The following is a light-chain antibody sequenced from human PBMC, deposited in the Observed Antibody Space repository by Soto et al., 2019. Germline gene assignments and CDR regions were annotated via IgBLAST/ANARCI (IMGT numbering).Light chain of an antibody. CDR3: QSYDSSLGGSV. Sequence: QSVLTQPPSVSGAPGQRVTISCTGSSSNIGAGYDVHWYQQLPGTAPKLLIYGNSIRPSGVPDRFSGSKSGTSASLAITGLQAEDEADYDCQSYDSSLGGSVFGGGTKLTVL. CDR2: GNS. CDR1: SSNIGAGYD. J-gene: IGLJ3*02. V-gene: IGLV1-40*01.